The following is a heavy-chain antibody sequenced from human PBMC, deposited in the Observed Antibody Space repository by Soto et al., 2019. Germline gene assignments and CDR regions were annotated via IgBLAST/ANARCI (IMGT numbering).Heavy chain of an antibody. Sequence: QVQLVQSGAEVKKPGASVKVSCKASGYTFTSYGISWVRQAPGQGLGWMGGISAYNGNTNYAQKLQGRVTMTTDTSTSTAYMELRSLRSDDTAVYYCARDHKYRGLATHGYWGQGTLVTVSS. CDR2: ISAYNGNT. D-gene: IGHD3-10*01. CDR3: ARDHKYRGLATHGY. V-gene: IGHV1-18*01. J-gene: IGHJ4*02. CDR1: GYTFTSYG.